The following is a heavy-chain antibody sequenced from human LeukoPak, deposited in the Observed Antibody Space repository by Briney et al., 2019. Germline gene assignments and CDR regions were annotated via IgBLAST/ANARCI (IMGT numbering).Heavy chain of an antibody. D-gene: IGHD2-2*01. CDR3: ARGYCSSTSCSTEAFDI. V-gene: IGHV1-69*01. J-gene: IGHJ3*02. Sequence: SVKVSCKASGGTFSSYAISWVRQAPGQGLEWMGGIIPIFGTANYAQKFQGRVTITADESTSTAYMELSSLRSEVTAVYYCARGYCSSTSCSTEAFDIWGQGTMVTVSS. CDR1: GGTFSSYA. CDR2: IIPIFGTA.